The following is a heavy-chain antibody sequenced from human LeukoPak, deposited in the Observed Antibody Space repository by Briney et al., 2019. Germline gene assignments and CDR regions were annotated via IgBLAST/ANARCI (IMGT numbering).Heavy chain of an antibody. CDR1: EFTFSSYA. CDR2: VSNDGGDK. Sequence: GRSLRLSCAASEFTFSSYAMHWVRQAPGKGLEWVALVSNDGGDKYYADSVKGRFTISRDNAKNMVYLQMNSLRVEDTAVYYCGSDTVLGYWGQGTLVTVSS. V-gene: IGHV3-30*03. D-gene: IGHD5-18*01. J-gene: IGHJ4*02. CDR3: GSDTVLGY.